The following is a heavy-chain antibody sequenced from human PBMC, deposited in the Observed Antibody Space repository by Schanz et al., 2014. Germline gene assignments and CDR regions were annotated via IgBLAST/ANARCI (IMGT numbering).Heavy chain of an antibody. CDR3: AKVDRTRYYAMDV. V-gene: IGHV1-46*01. CDR1: GYTFTSYY. Sequence: QVQLVQSGAEVKKPGASVKVSCEASGYTFTSYYMHWVRQAPGQGLEWMGLINPSVGNTNYAQKFRGRVTMTRDTSTSTVYMEVSGLRSEDTAVYYCAKVDRTRYYAMDVWGQGTTVTVSS. D-gene: IGHD3-9*01. J-gene: IGHJ6*02. CDR2: INPSVGNT.